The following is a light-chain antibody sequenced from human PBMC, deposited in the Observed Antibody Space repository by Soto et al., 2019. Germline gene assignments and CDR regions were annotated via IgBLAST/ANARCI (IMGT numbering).Light chain of an antibody. V-gene: IGLV1-40*01. J-gene: IGLJ3*02. CDR2: GNN. CDR1: SSNIGAGYD. Sequence: QSVLTQPPSVSGAPGQRVTISCTGSSSNIGAGYDVHWYHQLPGTAPKLLIYGNNNRPSGVPDRFSGSKSGTSASLAITGLQDEDEADYYCQSHDSSLSGWVFGGGTKLTVL. CDR3: QSHDSSLSGWV.